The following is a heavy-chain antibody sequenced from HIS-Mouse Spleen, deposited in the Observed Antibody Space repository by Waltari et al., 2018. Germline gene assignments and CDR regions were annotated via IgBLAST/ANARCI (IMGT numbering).Heavy chain of an antibody. V-gene: IGHV4-59*08. D-gene: IGHD1-7*01. CDR2: IYYSGST. J-gene: IGHJ4*02. CDR1: GGSISSYY. Sequence: QVQLQESGPGLVKPSETLSLTCTVSGGSISSYYWSWIRQPPGKGLEWIGYIYYSGSTNYNPSLKSRVTISVDTSKNQFSLKLSSVTAADTAVYYCARHAPYWNYYFDYWGQGTLVTVSS. CDR3: ARHAPYWNYYFDY.